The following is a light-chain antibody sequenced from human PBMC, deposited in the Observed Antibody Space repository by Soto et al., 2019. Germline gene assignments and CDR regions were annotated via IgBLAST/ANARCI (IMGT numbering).Light chain of an antibody. CDR1: SSDVGGHNY. V-gene: IGLV2-11*01. CDR3: AAWDDSLSGFYV. CDR2: DVT. Sequence: QSALTQPRSVSGSPGQSVTISRTGTSSDVGGHNYVSWYQHHPGKAPKLIIYDVTKRPSGVPDRFSGSKSGTSASLAISGLRSEDEADYYCAAWDDSLSGFYVFGTGTQLTVL. J-gene: IGLJ1*01.